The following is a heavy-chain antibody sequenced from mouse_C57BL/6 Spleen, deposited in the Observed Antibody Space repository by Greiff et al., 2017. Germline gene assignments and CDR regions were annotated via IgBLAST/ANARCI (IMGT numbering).Heavy chain of an antibody. CDR3: ARGGYGYAMDY. CDR2: IDPSDSET. J-gene: IGHJ4*01. D-gene: IGHD3-1*01. V-gene: IGHV1-52*01. Sequence: QVQLQQSGAELVRPGSSVKLSCKASGYTFTSYWMHWVKQRPIQGLEWIGNIDPSDSETHYNQKFKDKATLTVDKSSSTAYMQLSSLTSEDSAVYYCARGGYGYAMDYWGQGTSVTVSS. CDR1: GYTFTSYW.